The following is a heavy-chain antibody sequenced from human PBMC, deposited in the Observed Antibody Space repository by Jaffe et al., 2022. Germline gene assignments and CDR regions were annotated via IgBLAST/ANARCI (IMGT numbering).Heavy chain of an antibody. Sequence: QVQLVQSGAEVRKPGSSVNVSCKASGGTFSFHTISWVRQAPGEGLQWMGGIIPNFGPVFAHEFQDRVTLSTDESRTTAYMELRSLRSDDTAVYYCARVAGGGFGDYRYWGQGTLVSVSS. D-gene: IGHD2-21*01. V-gene: IGHV1-69*01. J-gene: IGHJ4*02. CDR1: GGTFSFHT. CDR2: IIPNFGP. CDR3: ARVAGGGFGDYRY.